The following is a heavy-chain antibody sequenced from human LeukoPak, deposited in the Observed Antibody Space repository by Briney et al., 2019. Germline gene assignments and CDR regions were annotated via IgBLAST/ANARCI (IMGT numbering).Heavy chain of an antibody. CDR2: ISWDGGST. CDR3: AGTGYYSGAFDI. J-gene: IGHJ3*02. Sequence: GSLRLSCAASGFTFDDYAMHWVRQAPGKGLEWVSLISWDGGSTYYADSVKGRFTISRDNSKNSLYLQMNSLRAEDTALYYCAGTGYYSGAFDIWGQGTMVTVSS. CDR1: GFTFDDYA. V-gene: IGHV3-43D*03. D-gene: IGHD3-9*01.